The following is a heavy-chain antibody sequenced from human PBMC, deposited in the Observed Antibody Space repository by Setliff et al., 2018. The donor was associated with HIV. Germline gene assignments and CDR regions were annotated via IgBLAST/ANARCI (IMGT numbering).Heavy chain of an antibody. CDR3: AIHTGENIVGARDAFDI. Sequence: SETLSLTCTASGGSISSRSFYWAWIRKPPGKGLEWIGRIDYSGSTYYNPYIKSRVTISVDTTKNKLSLKLRSVTAADTAIYYCAIHTGENIVGARDAFDIWGQGTMVTVSS. D-gene: IGHD1-26*01. CDR1: GGSISSRSFY. J-gene: IGHJ3*02. CDR2: IDYSGST. V-gene: IGHV4-39*01.